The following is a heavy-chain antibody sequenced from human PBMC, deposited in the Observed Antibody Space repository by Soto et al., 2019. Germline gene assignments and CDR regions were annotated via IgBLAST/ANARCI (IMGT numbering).Heavy chain of an antibody. Sequence: QVQLMQSGAEVKKPGASVKVSCKASGDTFTDYYIHWVRQAPGQGLEWMGTVTPSGGHTTYAQHFLGRVTMPRDTSTSTLYMGLPSLTSDDTAVYYCARGEHVVVVTAALDYWGQGTLVTVSS. J-gene: IGHJ4*02. V-gene: IGHV1-46*01. CDR1: GDTFTDYY. CDR2: VTPSGGHT. D-gene: IGHD2-21*02. CDR3: ARGEHVVVVTAALDY.